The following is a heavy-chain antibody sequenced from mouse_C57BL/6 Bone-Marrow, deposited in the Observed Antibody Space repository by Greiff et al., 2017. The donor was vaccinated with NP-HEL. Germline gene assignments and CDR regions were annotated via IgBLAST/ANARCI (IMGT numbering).Heavy chain of an antibody. J-gene: IGHJ4*01. CDR3: ARWRALLWTDY. V-gene: IGHV1-55*01. Sequence: VQLQQPGAELVKPGASVKMSCKASGYTFTSYWITWVKQRPGQGLEWIGDIYPGSGSTNYNEKFKGKATLTVDTSSSTAYMQLSSLTSEESAVYYCARWRALLWTDYWGQGTTLTVSS. CDR2: IYPGSGST. CDR1: GYTFTSYW. D-gene: IGHD2-1*01.